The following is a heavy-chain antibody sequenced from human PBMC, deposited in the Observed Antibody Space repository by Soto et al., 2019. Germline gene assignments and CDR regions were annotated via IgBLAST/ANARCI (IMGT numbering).Heavy chain of an antibody. Sequence: EVQLVESGGGLVQPGGSLKLSCAASGFTFSTHSMNWVRQAPGRGLEWVSYIHSSSSWEAYADSVRCRFTVSRDNAKTSPYRQMSSLRAENTAVYSGVFDFWLVPTVWGKGTTVTVSS. CDR1: GFTFSTHS. V-gene: IGHV3-48*01. CDR2: IHSSSSWE. D-gene: IGHD3-3*01. CDR3: VFDFWLVPTV. J-gene: IGHJ6*04.